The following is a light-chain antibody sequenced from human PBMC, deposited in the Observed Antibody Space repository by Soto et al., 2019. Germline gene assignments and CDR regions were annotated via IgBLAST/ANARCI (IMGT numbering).Light chain of an antibody. CDR1: QSVRGW. J-gene: IGKJ1*01. Sequence: QLTQYPYPLSASVGDTVTVTCRASQSVRGWVAWYQQKPGEAPKLLIYDASALPRGVPSRFSGSGSGTKFTLTIASLQPDDFATYYCQLYEILSGRFGQGAKVDIK. V-gene: IGKV1-5*01. CDR3: QLYEILSGR. CDR2: DAS.